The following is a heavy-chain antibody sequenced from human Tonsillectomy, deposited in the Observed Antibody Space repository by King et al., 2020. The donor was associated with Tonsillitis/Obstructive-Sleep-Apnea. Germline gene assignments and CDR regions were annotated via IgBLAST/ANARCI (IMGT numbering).Heavy chain of an antibody. V-gene: IGHV3-48*02. J-gene: IGHJ6*03. Sequence: QLVQAGGGLVQPGTSLRLSCAASGFIFCSYSMNWVRQAPGKGLEWGAYISISSTTISYADSVKGRFNISRDNAKNSLYLQMNSLRDEDTAVYYCATRVWGHSYMDVGGKGTTVTVSS. CDR1: GFIFCSYS. CDR2: ISISSTTI. CDR3: ATRVWGHSYMDV. D-gene: IGHD3-16*01.